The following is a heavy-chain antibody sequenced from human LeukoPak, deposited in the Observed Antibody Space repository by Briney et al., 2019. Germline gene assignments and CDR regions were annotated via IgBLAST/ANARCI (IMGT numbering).Heavy chain of an antibody. Sequence: GGSLRLSCAASGFTLSSYSMNWVRQTPGKGLEWVSSISSSSSYIYYADSVKGRFTISKDTSKNTLYLQMNSLTVEDTAVYYCAKDLVRDRWFGESWGQGTLVTVSS. CDR3: AKDLVRDRWFGES. J-gene: IGHJ5*02. CDR2: ISSSSSYI. V-gene: IGHV3-21*01. D-gene: IGHD3-10*01. CDR1: GFTLSSYS.